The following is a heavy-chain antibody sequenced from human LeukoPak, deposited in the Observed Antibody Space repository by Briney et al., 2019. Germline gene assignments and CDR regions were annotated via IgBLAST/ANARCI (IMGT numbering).Heavy chain of an antibody. V-gene: IGHV1-2*02. CDR3: ARVKIGEFHIDY. D-gene: IGHD3-10*01. Sequence: ASVKVSCKASGYTFTGYYMHWVRQAPGQGLEWMGWINPNSGGTNYAQKFQGRVTMTRDMAISTAYMELNSLTSDDTAVYYCARVKIGEFHIDYWGQGTLVTVSS. J-gene: IGHJ4*02. CDR1: GYTFTGYY. CDR2: INPNSGGT.